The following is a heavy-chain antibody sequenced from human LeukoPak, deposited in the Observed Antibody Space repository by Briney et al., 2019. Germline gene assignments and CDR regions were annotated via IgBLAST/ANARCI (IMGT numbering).Heavy chain of an antibody. CDR1: GFSLSTSGVG. D-gene: IGHD3-10*01. J-gene: IGHJ3*02. Sequence: GPTLVNPTQTLTLTCTFSGFSLSTSGVGVGWIRQPPGKALEWLALIYWNDDKSYSPSLKSRLTITKDTSKNQVVLTMTNMDPVDTATYYCAHRPWFGDLAGAFDIWGQGTMVTVSS. V-gene: IGHV2-5*01. CDR2: IYWNDDK. CDR3: AHRPWFGDLAGAFDI.